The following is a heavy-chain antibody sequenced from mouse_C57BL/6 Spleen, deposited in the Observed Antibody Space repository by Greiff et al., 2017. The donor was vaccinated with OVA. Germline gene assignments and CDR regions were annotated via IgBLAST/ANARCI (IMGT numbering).Heavy chain of an antibody. CDR1: GYTFTSYW. D-gene: IGHD1-1*01. J-gene: IGHJ2*01. Sequence: QVQLQQPGAELVMPGASVKLSCKASGYTFTSYWMPWVKQRPGQGLEWIGEIDPSDSYTNYNQKFKGKSTLTVDKSSSTAYTQLSSLTSEDSAVYYCARPSYYGSSYGYWGQGTTLTVSS. CDR3: ARPSYYGSSYGY. CDR2: IDPSDSYT. V-gene: IGHV1-69*01.